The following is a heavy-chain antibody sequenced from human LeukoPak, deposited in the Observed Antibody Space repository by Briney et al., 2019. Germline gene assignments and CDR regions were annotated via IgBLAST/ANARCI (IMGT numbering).Heavy chain of an antibody. J-gene: IGHJ4*02. Sequence: SETLSLTCTVSGGSISSSSYYWGWIRQPPGKGLEWIGSIYYSGSTYYNPSLKSRVTIPVDTSKNQFSLKLSSVTAADTAVYYCARGFGYSGYTPDYWGQGTLVTVSS. D-gene: IGHD5-12*01. CDR1: GGSISSSSYY. CDR3: ARGFGYSGYTPDY. CDR2: IYYSGST. V-gene: IGHV4-39*07.